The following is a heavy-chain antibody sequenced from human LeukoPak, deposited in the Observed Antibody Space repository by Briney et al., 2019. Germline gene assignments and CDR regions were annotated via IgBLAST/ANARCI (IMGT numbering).Heavy chain of an antibody. Sequence: GGSLRLFCATCNFTLNNFAMHWVRQAPGKGLEYVSAMSSDGGTTYYANSVKGRFTMSRDKSKNAVYLQMGSLRTDDIAAYYCAGGDTLSAYDFWGQGTLVTVSS. CDR3: AGGDTLSAYDF. D-gene: IGHD4-17*01. V-gene: IGHV3-64*01. CDR2: MSSDGGTT. J-gene: IGHJ4*02. CDR1: NFTLNNFA.